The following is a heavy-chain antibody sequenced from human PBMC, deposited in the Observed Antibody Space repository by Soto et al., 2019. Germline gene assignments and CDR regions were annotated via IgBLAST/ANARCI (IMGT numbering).Heavy chain of an antibody. V-gene: IGHV4-59*01. CDR3: ARGYYYYGMDV. Sequence: SETLSLTCTVSGGSISSYYWSWIRQPPGKGLEWIGYIYYSGSTNYNPSLKSRVTISVDTSKNQFSLKLSSVTAADTAVYYCARGYYYYGMDVWGQGTTVTVSS. CDR1: GGSISSYY. CDR2: IYYSGST. J-gene: IGHJ6*02.